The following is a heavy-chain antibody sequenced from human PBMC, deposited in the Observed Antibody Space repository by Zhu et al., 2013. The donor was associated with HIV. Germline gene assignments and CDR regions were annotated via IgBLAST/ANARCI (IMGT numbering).Heavy chain of an antibody. Sequence: QVQLQESGPGLVKPSETLSLTCTVSGGSVSSGSHYWSWIRQPPGKGLEWIGYIYFTGSTKYNSSLKSRVSISADTSKNQFSLRLISVTAEDTAVYYCAREIGYGMAGTSWFDPWGHGTPVTVSS. CDR1: GGSVSSGSHY. CDR3: AREIGYGMAGTSWFDP. D-gene: IGHD6-19*01. V-gene: IGHV4-61*01. J-gene: IGHJ5*02. CDR2: IYFTGST.